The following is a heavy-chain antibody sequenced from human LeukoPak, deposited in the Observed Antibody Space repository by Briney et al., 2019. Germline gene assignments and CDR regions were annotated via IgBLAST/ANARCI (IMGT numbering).Heavy chain of an antibody. D-gene: IGHD6-13*01. CDR1: GGSTSSNNW. CDR2: IFHSGST. J-gene: IGHJ4*02. Sequence: RPSETLSLTCAVSGGSTSSNNWWNWVRQPPGKGLEWIGEIFHSGSTNYNPSLKSRVTMSVDKSKNQFSLKLSSVTAADTALYYCAKDKYSSSRSSHFDYWGQGTLVTVSS. CDR3: AKDKYSSSRSSHFDY. V-gene: IGHV4-4*02.